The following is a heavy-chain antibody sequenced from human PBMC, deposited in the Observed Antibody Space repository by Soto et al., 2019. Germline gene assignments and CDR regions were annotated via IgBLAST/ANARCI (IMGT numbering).Heavy chain of an antibody. CDR3: ARGGPSTSYYLAL. CDR1: GGSISSCSYY. J-gene: IGHJ4*02. Sequence: PSETLSLTCTVSGGSISSCSYYWNWVRPPPGKGLEWIGEIRHSGSTNYNPSLKSRVTMSVDTPKNQFSLKLSSVTAADTAVYYCARGGPSTSYYLALWGQGTLVTVSS. D-gene: IGHD2-2*01. V-gene: IGHV4-39*01. CDR2: IRHSGST.